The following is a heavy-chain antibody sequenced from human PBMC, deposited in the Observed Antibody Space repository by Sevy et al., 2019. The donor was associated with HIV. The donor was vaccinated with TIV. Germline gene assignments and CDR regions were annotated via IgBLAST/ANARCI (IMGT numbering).Heavy chain of an antibody. CDR2: ISGSGSDI. J-gene: IGHJ6*02. D-gene: IGHD4-17*01. CDR1: GFTSSDYY. V-gene: IGHV3-11*01. CDR3: ARDHVKDGDLGDYYYFAMDV. Sequence: GGSLRLSCAASGFTSSDYYMSWIRQAPGKGLDWLSYISGSGSDIYYADSLKGRFTISRYNAKNSLYLQMSSLGADDTAVYYCARDHVKDGDLGDYYYFAMDVWGQGPTVTVSS.